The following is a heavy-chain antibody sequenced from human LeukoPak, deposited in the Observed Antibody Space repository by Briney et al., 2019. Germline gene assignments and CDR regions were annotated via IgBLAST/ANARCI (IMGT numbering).Heavy chain of an antibody. Sequence: PSETLSLTCTVSGQSISSDYYWAWIRQPPGKGLEWIGSIYQSGSAYYNPSLKSRVAISVDTSNNQFSPKLSSATAADTAVYYCARCPYCSGGSCEAYYFDYWGQGTLVTVSS. CDR3: ARCPYCSGGSCEAYYFDY. J-gene: IGHJ4*02. CDR1: GQSISSDYY. D-gene: IGHD2-15*01. V-gene: IGHV4-38-2*02. CDR2: IYQSGSA.